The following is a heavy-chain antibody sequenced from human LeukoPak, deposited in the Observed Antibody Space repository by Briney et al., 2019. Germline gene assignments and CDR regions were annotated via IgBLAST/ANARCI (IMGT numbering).Heavy chain of an antibody. CDR3: ARAGSDSAFDY. D-gene: IGHD4-23*01. V-gene: IGHV3-74*01. CDR2: INSVGSGT. CDR1: GFTFSSSW. J-gene: IGHJ4*02. Sequence: GGSLRLSCAASGFTFSSSWMHWVRQAPGKGLVWVSRINSVGSGTIYADSVRGRFTISRDNAKNTLYLQMNSLRTDDTAVYYCARAGSDSAFDYWGQGSLVTVSS.